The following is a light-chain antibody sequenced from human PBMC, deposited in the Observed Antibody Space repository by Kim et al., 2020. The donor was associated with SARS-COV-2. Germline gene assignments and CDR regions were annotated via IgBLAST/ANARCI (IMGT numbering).Light chain of an antibody. Sequence: ASVGDRVTITCRASENIGTWLAWYQQKPGRAPCLLIYRASTLESGVPSRFSGTGSGTEFSLSITSLQPDDFATYYCQHYSRFPYTFGQGTKLEI. V-gene: IGKV1-5*03. CDR3: QHYSRFPYT. CDR2: RAS. CDR1: ENIGTW. J-gene: IGKJ2*01.